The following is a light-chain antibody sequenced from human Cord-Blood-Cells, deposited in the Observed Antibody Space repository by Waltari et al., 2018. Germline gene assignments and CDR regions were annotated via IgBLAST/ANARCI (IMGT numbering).Light chain of an antibody. CDR2: WAS. V-gene: IGKV4-1*01. CDR1: QSVLYSSNNKNY. CDR3: QQYYSTPLT. J-gene: IGKJ4*01. Sequence: DIVMTQSPDSLAVSLGERATINCKSSQSVLYSSNNKNYLAWYQQKPGQPPKLLIYWASTRASGVPDRFSGSGSGIDVTLSISRLQAEDVAVYYCQQYYSTPLTFGGGTKVAIK.